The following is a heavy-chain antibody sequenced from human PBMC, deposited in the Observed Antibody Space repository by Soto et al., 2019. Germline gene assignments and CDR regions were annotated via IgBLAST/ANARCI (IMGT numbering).Heavy chain of an antibody. CDR1: GASISSGDYY. D-gene: IGHD3-22*01. J-gene: IGHJ4*02. Sequence: SETLSLTCTVSGASISSGDYYWSWIRQPPGKGLEWIGYIFYSGNTFYNPSLKSRLTISVDTSKNQFSLRLSSVTAADTAVYYCARDVTMFHTNGYYYFFDYWGQGTLVTVSS. CDR2: IFYSGNT. V-gene: IGHV4-30-4*01. CDR3: ARDVTMFHTNGYYYFFDY.